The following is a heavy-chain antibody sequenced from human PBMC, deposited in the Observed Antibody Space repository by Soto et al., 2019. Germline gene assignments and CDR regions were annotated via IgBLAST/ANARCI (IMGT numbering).Heavy chain of an antibody. CDR2: IKQDGSEK. J-gene: IGHJ4*02. CDR3: ARGGFDSSPSRY. D-gene: IGHD6-13*01. V-gene: IGHV3-7*01. Sequence: EVQLVESGGGLVQPGGSLRLSCAASGFTFSSHGMSWVRQAPGKGLEWVANIKQDGSEKYYVDSVKGRFTISRDNAKNSLDLQMNSLRAEDTAVYYCARGGFDSSPSRYWGQGTLVTVSS. CDR1: GFTFSSHG.